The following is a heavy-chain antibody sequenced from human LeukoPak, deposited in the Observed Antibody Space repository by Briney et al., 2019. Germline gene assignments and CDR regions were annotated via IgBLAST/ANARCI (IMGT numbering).Heavy chain of an antibody. Sequence: GGSLRLSCAASGFTFSDNYMSWIRQAPGKGLEWVSYISSSGNTTYNADSVKGRFSITRDNAKNTLYLQMNSLRAEDTAVYYCARESQPILLWFGELLAPLDYWGQGTLVTVSS. CDR1: GFTFSDNY. J-gene: IGHJ4*02. CDR2: ISSSGNTT. CDR3: ARESQPILLWFGELLAPLDY. V-gene: IGHV3-11*04. D-gene: IGHD3-10*01.